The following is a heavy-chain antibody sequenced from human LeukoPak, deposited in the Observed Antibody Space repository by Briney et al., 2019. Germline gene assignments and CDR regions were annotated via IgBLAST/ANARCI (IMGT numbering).Heavy chain of an antibody. D-gene: IGHD6-13*01. CDR1: GGSVSSNNYY. Sequence: SETLSLTCTVSGGSVSSNNYYWTWLRQPPGMGLQWIGTVFYSGTTYYNPSLKSRATTSVDTSKNQFSLKLSSVTAADTAVYYCARDRRYSSSWYFDYWGQGTLVTVSS. CDR3: ARDRRYSSSWYFDY. V-gene: IGHV4-39*07. J-gene: IGHJ4*02. CDR2: VFYSGTT.